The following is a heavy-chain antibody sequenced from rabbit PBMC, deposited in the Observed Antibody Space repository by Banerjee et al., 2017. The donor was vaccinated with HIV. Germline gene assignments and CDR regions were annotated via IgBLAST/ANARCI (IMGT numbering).Heavy chain of an antibody. CDR3: ARGSAAMTMVITGFSLNL. CDR1: GFSFSSSYY. CDR2: IYGDRSGIT. V-gene: IGHV1S40*01. J-gene: IGHJ4*01. Sequence: QPLEESGGDLVKPEGSMTLTCTASGFSFSSSYYMCWVRKAPGKGLECIACIYGDRSGITYYSNWSKGRFTISRTSSTTLTLEMTSLTAANTATYFCARGSAAMTMVITGFSLNLWCQGTLVTV. D-gene: IGHD2-1*01.